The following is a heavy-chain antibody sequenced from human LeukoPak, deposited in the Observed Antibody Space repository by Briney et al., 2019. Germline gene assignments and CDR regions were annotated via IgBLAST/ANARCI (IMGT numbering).Heavy chain of an antibody. CDR2: IYYSGST. Sequence: SETLSLTCTVSGYSISSGYYWGWIRQPPGKGLEWIGSIYYSGSTYYNPSLKSRVTISVDTSKNQFSLKLSSVTAADTAVYCCARHGAATVTIFRYYYYMDVWGKGTTVTISS. CDR3: ARHGAATVTIFRYYYYMDV. CDR1: GYSISSGYY. J-gene: IGHJ6*03. D-gene: IGHD4-17*01. V-gene: IGHV4-38-2*02.